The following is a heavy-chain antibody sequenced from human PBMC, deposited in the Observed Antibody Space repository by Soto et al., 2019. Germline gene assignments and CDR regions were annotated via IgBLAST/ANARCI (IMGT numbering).Heavy chain of an antibody. V-gene: IGHV4-30-4*01. CDR1: GGSISSGDYY. J-gene: IGHJ5*02. Sequence: SETLSLTCTVSGGSISSGDYYWSWIRQPPGKGLEWIGYIYYSGSTYYNPSLKSRVTISVDTSKNQFSLKLSSVTAADTAVYYCAITYYYGSGSYTYNLENWFDPWGQGTLVTVSS. CDR2: IYYSGST. CDR3: AITYYYGSGSYTYNLENWFDP. D-gene: IGHD3-10*01.